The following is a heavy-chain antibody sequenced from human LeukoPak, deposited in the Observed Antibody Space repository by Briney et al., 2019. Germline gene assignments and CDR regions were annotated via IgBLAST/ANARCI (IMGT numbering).Heavy chain of an antibody. D-gene: IGHD6-19*01. J-gene: IGHJ6*02. CDR2: MNPNSGNT. CDR3: ARGRYTSGGGAIYYSGMDV. Sequence: ASVKVSCKASGYTFTGYYMHWVRQAPGQGLEWMGWMNPNSGNTGYAQRFQGRVTMTRNTAIGTAYMELSSLTSEDTAVYYCARGRYTSGGGAIYYSGMDVWGQGTTVTVSS. V-gene: IGHV1-8*02. CDR1: GYTFTGYY.